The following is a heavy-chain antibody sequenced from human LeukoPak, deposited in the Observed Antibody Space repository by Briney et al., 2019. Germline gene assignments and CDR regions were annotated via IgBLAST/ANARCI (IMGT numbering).Heavy chain of an antibody. CDR1: GFTFSDYY. J-gene: IGHJ4*02. V-gene: IGHV3-11*01. Sequence: GGSLRLSCAASGFTFSDYYMSWIRQAPGKGLEWVSYISSSGSTIYYADSVKGRFTISRDNAKDSLYLQMNSLRAGDTAVYYCARGPLVLYDSSGYYYWGQGTLVTVSS. CDR3: ARGPLVLYDSSGYYY. CDR2: ISSSGSTI. D-gene: IGHD3-22*01.